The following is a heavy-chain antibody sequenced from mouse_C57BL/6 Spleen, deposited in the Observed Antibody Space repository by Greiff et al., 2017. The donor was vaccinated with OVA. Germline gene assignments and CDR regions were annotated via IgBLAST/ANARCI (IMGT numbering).Heavy chain of an antibody. V-gene: IGHV1-26*01. J-gene: IGHJ1*03. CDR1: GYTFTDYY. CDR2: INPNNGGT. Sequence: VQLQQSGPELVKPGASVKISCKASGYTFTDYYMNWVKQSHGKSLEWIGDINPNNGGTSYNQKFKGKATLTVDKSSSTAYMELRSLTSEDSAVYYCERCITTVVARRYWYFDVWGTGTTVTVSS. CDR3: ERCITTVVARRYWYFDV. D-gene: IGHD1-1*01.